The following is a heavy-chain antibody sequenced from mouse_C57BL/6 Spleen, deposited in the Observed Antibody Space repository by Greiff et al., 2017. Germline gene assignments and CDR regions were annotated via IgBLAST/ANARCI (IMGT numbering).Heavy chain of an antibody. V-gene: IGHV3-6*01. CDR3: ARGPIIYDGYIDY. D-gene: IGHD2-3*01. J-gene: IGHJ2*01. Sequence: EVKLMESGPGLVKPSQSLSLTCSVTGYSITSGYYWNWIRQFPGNKLEWMGYISYDGSNNYNPSLKNRISITRDTSKNQFFLKLNSVTTEDTATYYCARGPIIYDGYIDYWGQGTTLTVSS. CDR2: ISYDGSN. CDR1: GYSITSGYY.